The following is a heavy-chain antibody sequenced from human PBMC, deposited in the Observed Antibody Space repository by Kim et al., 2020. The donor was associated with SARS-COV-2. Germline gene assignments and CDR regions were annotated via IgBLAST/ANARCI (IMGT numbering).Heavy chain of an antibody. J-gene: IGHJ6*02. CDR3: AKEAGRYYYYYGMDV. V-gene: IGHV3-23*03. Sequence: GGSLRLSCAASGFTFSSYAMSWVRQAPGKGLEWVSVIYSGGSSTYYADSVKGRFTISRDNSKNTLYLQMNSLRAEDTAVYYCAKEAGRYYYYYGMDVWGQGTTVTVSS. CDR2: IYSGGSST. CDR1: GFTFSSYA.